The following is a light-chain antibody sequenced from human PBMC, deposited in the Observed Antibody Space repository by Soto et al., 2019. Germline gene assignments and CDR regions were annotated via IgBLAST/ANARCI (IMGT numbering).Light chain of an antibody. Sequence: EIVLTQSPGTLSLYPGERVTLSCRASQSISSSYLAWYQHKPGQAPRLLMYGTSSRATGIPDRFSGSGSGTDFTLTISRLEPEDFAVYYCQQYGDSPRTFGQGTKVEIK. V-gene: IGKV3-20*01. CDR1: QSISSSY. CDR3: QQYGDSPRT. CDR2: GTS. J-gene: IGKJ1*01.